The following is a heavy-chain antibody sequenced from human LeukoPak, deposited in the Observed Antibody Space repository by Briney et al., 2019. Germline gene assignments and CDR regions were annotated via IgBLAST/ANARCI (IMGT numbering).Heavy chain of an antibody. V-gene: IGHV4-61*02. D-gene: IGHD6-13*01. J-gene: IGHJ4*02. CDR2: IYTSGST. Sequence: SQTLSLTCTVSGGSISSGSYYWSWIRQPAGKGLEWIGRIYTSGSTNYNPSLKSRVTISVDTSKNQFSLKLSSVTAADTAVYYCARDVVAAPGTWDYWGQGTLVTVSS. CDR3: ARDVVAAPGTWDY. CDR1: GGSISSGSYY.